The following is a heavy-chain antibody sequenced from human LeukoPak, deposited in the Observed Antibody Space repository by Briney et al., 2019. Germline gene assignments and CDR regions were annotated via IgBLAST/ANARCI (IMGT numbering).Heavy chain of an antibody. D-gene: IGHD3-16*01. Sequence: SDTLYLTCTASGGSISGSYWTWIRQPPGQGLEWIGQIYYKGNADYNPSLKSRVALAVDTSKNQFSPKLTAMTAADTAVYYRAKFGVDYDMIVWGQGTTVTVS. CDR3: AKFGVDYDMIV. CDR1: GGSISGSY. J-gene: IGHJ6*02. V-gene: IGHV4-59*07. CDR2: IYYKGNA.